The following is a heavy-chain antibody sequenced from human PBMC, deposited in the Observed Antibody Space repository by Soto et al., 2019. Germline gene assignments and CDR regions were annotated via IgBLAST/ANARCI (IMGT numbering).Heavy chain of an antibody. J-gene: IGHJ5*02. D-gene: IGHD5-18*01. CDR1: GGSISSYY. Sequence: QVQLQESGPVLVKPSETLSLTCTVSGGSISSYYWSWIRQPPGKGLEWIGYIYYSGSTNYNPSLKSRVTLSLDTSKDHFPLKLSAVTAADTAVYYCARRRSSYGYSLDPWGQGNPVPVSS. V-gene: IGHV4-59*01. CDR2: IYYSGST. CDR3: ARRRSSYGYSLDP.